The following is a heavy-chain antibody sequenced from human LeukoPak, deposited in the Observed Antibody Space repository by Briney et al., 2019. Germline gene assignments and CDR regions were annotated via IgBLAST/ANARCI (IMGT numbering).Heavy chain of an antibody. V-gene: IGHV3-7*01. D-gene: IGHD5-12*01. CDR1: GFTFSSYW. CDR3: ARERTLVATIPPREKKKNYYMDV. J-gene: IGHJ6*03. CDR2: IKQDGSEK. Sequence: GGSLRLSCAASGFTFSSYWMSWVRQAPGKGLEWVANIKQDGSEKYYVDSVKGRFTISRDNAKNSLYLQMNSLRAEDKAVYYCARERTLVATIPPREKKKNYYMDVWGKGTTVTVSS.